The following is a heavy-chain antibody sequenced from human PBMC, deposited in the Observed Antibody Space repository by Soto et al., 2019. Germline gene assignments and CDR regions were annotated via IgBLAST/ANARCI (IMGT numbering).Heavy chain of an antibody. CDR2: VSPDGNNE. CDR1: GFTLSGRS. Sequence: EVQLVESGGGLVQPGGSLRLSCSASGFTLSGRSMHWVRQAPGKGLAYVSGVSPDGNNEYYTDSVKCRFTISRDNSKNTLHLHMRSLRPEDTAVFYCARGFYGLDVWGQGTTVTVSS. J-gene: IGHJ6*02. CDR3: ARGFYGLDV. V-gene: IGHV3-64D*08.